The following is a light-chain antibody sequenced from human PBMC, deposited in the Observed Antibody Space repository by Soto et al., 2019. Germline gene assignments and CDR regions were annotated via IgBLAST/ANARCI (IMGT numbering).Light chain of an antibody. CDR3: QQYGSSPVT. CDR1: QSVSSN. Sequence: EIVMTQSPATLSVSPGERSTLSCRASQSVSSNLAWYQQKPGHAPRLLIYGASSRATGIPDRFSGSGSGTDFTLTISRLEPEDFAVYYCQQYGSSPVTFGQGTRLEI. J-gene: IGKJ5*01. V-gene: IGKV3-20*01. CDR2: GAS.